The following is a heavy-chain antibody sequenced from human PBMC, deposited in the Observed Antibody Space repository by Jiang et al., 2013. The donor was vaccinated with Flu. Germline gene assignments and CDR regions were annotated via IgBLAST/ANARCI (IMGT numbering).Heavy chain of an antibody. J-gene: IGHJ4*02. CDR3: ARDSEEYVWFGELPHDY. V-gene: IGHV3-23*01. Sequence: QLLESGGGLIQPGGSLRLSCEGSGFMFSSYAMNWVRQFPGKGLEWVAAISAGGGSTHFADSVKGRFTISRDNSKNTLYLQMSSLRVEDTAVYYCARDSEEYVWFGELPHDYWGQGTLVTVSS. D-gene: IGHD3-10*01. CDR2: ISAGGGST. CDR1: GFMFSSYA.